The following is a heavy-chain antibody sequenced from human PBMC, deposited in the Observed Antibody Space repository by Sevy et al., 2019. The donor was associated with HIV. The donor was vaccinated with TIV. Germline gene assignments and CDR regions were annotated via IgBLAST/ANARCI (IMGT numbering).Heavy chain of an antibody. CDR3: TRQYDGSSYYDY. J-gene: IGHJ4*02. V-gene: IGHV3-23*01. Sequence: GGSLRLSCAASGCTFSSYAMNWVRQAPGKGLEWVSGISGSGSSGKKTNYADAVKGRFAISRDDSKNSVYLQWNSLRTEDTAIYKCTRQYDGSSYYDYWGQGTLVTVST. CDR1: GCTFSSYA. CDR2: ISGSGSSGKKT. D-gene: IGHD3-22*01.